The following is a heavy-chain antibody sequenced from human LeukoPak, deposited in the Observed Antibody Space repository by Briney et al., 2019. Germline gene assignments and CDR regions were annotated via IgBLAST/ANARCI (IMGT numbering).Heavy chain of an antibody. V-gene: IGHV1-2*04. CDR1: GFSFTAYY. D-gene: IGHD5-18*01. CDR3: ARGGLHTAMLFYRGMDV. J-gene: IGHJ6*04. CDR2: INTNTGDT. Sequence: ASVPDSPPAPGFSFTAYYLHWVGQNPGQGLEWMGWINTNTGDTNTAHRFQGSVTLARDASISTAYMGVSGLKSEDTAVYYCARGGLHTAMLFYRGMDVWGKGTTVTVSS.